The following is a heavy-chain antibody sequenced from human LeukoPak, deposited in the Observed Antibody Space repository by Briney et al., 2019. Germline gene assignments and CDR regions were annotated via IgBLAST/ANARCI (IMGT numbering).Heavy chain of an antibody. V-gene: IGHV4-4*02. Sequence: KTSETLSLTCAVSGGSISSSNWWSWVRQPPGKGLEWIGEIYHSGSTNYNPSLKSRVTISVDKSKNQFSLKLSSVTAADTAVYYCARDWYSSSWYVSYYGMDVWGQGTTVTVSS. CDR3: ARDWYSSSWYVSYYGMDV. D-gene: IGHD6-13*01. J-gene: IGHJ6*02. CDR1: GGSISSSNW. CDR2: IYHSGST.